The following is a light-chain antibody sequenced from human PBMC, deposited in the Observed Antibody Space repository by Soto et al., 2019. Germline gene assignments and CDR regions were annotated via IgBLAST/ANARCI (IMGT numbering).Light chain of an antibody. V-gene: IGKV1-39*01. CDR2: AAS. CDR1: QNIINY. Sequence: DIQITHSPSSLSGSVGDRVTITCRASQNIINYLNWYQQKPGKAPKLLIYAASTLQSGVPSRFSGSGSGTDFTLTISCLQSEDFATYYCQQYYSYPRTFGQGTKVDTK. CDR3: QQYYSYPRT. J-gene: IGKJ1*01.